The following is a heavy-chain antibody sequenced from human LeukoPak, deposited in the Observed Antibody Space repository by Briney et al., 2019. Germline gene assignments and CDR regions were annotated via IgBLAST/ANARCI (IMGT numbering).Heavy chain of an antibody. CDR2: ISGSSSHI. D-gene: IGHD2-2*01. J-gene: IGHJ4*02. CDR3: ATRYCTSTNCYAFDS. Sequence: GGSLRLSCAASGFTFSSYSMNWVRQAPGKGLEWVSSISGSSSHIFYADSLKGRFTISRDNAKNSLYLQLNSLRAEDTAVYYCATRYCTSTNCYAFDSWGQGALVTVSS. CDR1: GFTFSSYS. V-gene: IGHV3-21*01.